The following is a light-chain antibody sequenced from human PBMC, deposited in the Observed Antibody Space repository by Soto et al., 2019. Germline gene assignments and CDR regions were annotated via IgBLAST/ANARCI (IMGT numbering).Light chain of an antibody. Sequence: IGMTQSPATLSVSPGERATLSCRASQTIYSNVAWYQQRPGQPPRLLIYRASSRATGIPARFGGSGSGTEFTLTINSLQSEDFAVYYCQQYQNLWTFGQGTKV. V-gene: IGKV3-15*01. CDR1: QTIYSN. J-gene: IGKJ1*01. CDR2: RAS. CDR3: QQYQNLWT.